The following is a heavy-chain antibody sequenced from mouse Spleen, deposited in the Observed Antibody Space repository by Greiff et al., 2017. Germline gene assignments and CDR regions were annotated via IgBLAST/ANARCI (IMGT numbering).Heavy chain of an antibody. CDR2: IDPSDSYT. D-gene: IGHD1-1*02. CDR1: GYTFTSYW. Sequence: QVQLQQPGAELVMPGASVKLSCKASGYTFTSYWMHWVKQRPGQGLEWIGEIDPSDSYTNYNQKFKGKATLTVDKSSSTAYMQLSSLTSEDSAVYYCARFNYALYAMDYWGQGTSVTVSS. V-gene: IGHV1-69*01. J-gene: IGHJ4*01. CDR3: ARFNYALYAMDY.